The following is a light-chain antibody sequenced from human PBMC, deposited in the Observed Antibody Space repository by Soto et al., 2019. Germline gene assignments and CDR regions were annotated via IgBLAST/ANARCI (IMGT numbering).Light chain of an antibody. V-gene: IGKV3-20*01. CDR1: QSVSSNY. CDR2: GAS. J-gene: IGKJ2*01. Sequence: EIVLTQSPGTLSLSPGERATLSCRAIQSVSSNYLAWYQQKPGQAPRVLIYGASTRATGIPDRFTGSGSGTDFTLTISSLEPEDFAVYYCQQYGTSRDYTFGQGTKVDNK. CDR3: QQYGTSRDYT.